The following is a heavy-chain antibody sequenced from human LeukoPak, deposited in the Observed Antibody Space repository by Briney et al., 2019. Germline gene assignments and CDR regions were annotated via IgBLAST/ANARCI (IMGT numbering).Heavy chain of an antibody. Sequence: GGSLRLSCAASGFTFSNYSMSWIRQAPGKGLEWVSYISSSGSTIYYADSVKGRFTISRDNAKNSLYLQMNSLRAEDTAVYYCARAPITMVRGVTYFDYWGQGTLVTVSS. J-gene: IGHJ4*02. CDR1: GFTFSNYS. D-gene: IGHD3-10*01. CDR3: ARAPITMVRGVTYFDY. CDR2: ISSSGSTI. V-gene: IGHV3-11*04.